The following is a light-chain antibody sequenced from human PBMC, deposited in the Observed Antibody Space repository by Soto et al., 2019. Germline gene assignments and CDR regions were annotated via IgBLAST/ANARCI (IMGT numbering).Light chain of an antibody. CDR2: KSS. CDR1: QSISTW. V-gene: IGKV1-5*03. J-gene: IGKJ2*01. Sequence: DIQMTQSPSTLSASVGDRVTITCRASQSISTWLAWYQQKPGKAPKLLIYKSSSLRNGVPSRFSGSGSGTEFTLTIYSLQPDDFASYYCQQYNGYTHTFGQGTKLEIK. CDR3: QQYNGYTHT.